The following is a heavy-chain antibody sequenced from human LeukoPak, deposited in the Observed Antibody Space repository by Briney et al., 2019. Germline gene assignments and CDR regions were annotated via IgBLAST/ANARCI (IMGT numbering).Heavy chain of an antibody. J-gene: IGHJ4*02. V-gene: IGHV3-21*01. CDR2: ISSSSSYI. CDR1: GFTFSSYS. D-gene: IGHD4-23*01. CDR3: ARWRVVTEDIDY. Sequence: PGGSLRLSCAASGFTFSSYSMNWVRQAPGKGLEWVSSISSSSSYIYYADSVKGRFTISRDNAKNSLYLQMNSLRAEDTAVYYCARWRVVTEDIDYWGQGTLVTVSS.